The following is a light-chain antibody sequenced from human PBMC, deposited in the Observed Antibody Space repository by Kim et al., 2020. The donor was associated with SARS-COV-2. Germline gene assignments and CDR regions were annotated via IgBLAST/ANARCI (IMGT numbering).Light chain of an antibody. CDR2: GAS. Sequence: DIQITQSPSSLSASVGDRVIITCRTSQSISGHLNWYQQKPGKAPKLLIFGASSLQSGVPSRFSGSGSGTDFILTITALQPSDFATYYCQQGYSSPQITFGQGTRLEIK. CDR3: QQGYSSPQIT. V-gene: IGKV1-39*01. CDR1: QSISGH. J-gene: IGKJ5*01.